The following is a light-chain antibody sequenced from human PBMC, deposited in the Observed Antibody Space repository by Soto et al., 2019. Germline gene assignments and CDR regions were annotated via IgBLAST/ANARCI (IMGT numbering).Light chain of an antibody. CDR2: DVS. Sequence: QSVLTQPASVSGSPGQSITISCTGTSSDVGAYNYVSWYQQYPGKAPKLIIYDVSHRPSGVSNRFSGSKSGNTASLTISGLQAEDDADYFCSSYTSSSTFWVFGTGTKVTVL. CDR3: SSYTSSSTFWV. J-gene: IGLJ1*01. CDR1: SSDVGAYNY. V-gene: IGLV2-14*01.